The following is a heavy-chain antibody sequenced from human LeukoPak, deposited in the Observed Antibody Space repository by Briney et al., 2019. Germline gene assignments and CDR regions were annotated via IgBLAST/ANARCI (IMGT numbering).Heavy chain of an antibody. CDR3: AKSPHYDILTGYVHY. Sequence: GGSLRLSCAASGFTFSSYAMSWVRQAPGKGLVWVSRINSDGSSTYYADSVKGRFTISRDNSKNTLYLQMNSLRAEDTAVYYCAKSPHYDILTGYVHYWGQGTLVTVSS. CDR2: INSDGSST. CDR1: GFTFSSYA. D-gene: IGHD3-9*01. V-gene: IGHV3-23*01. J-gene: IGHJ4*02.